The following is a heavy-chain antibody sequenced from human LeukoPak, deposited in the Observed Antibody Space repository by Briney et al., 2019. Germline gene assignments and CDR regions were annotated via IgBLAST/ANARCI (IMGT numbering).Heavy chain of an antibody. CDR1: GFALSDFY. Sequence: GCSLTLPCVASGFALSDFYMTWIRQAPGQGLEWVSYITGDGTTIYHAHSVRGRFTISRDNAKNSLYLQMDSLRAEDTDVYYCARDCRNKGMDHWGQGTLVTVSS. J-gene: IGHJ4*02. CDR3: ARDCRNKGMDH. CDR2: ITGDGTTI. V-gene: IGHV3-11*01. D-gene: IGHD2-15*01.